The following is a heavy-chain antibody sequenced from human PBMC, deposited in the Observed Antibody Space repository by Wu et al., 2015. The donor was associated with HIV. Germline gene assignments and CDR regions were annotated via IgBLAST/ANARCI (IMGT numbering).Heavy chain of an antibody. CDR1: GGTFSNYP. CDR2: IIPIFGTA. J-gene: IGHJ4*02. D-gene: IGHD3-22*01. Sequence: QVQLVQSGAEVKKPGSSVRVSCKGSGGTFSNYPMNWVRQAPGQGLEWMGRIIPIFGTANYAQKFQGRVTITADESTSTAYMELSSLRSEDTAVYYCARVGYYYDSSGQYYFDYWGQGTLVHRLL. CDR3: ARVGYYYDSSGQYYFDY. V-gene: IGHV1-69*15.